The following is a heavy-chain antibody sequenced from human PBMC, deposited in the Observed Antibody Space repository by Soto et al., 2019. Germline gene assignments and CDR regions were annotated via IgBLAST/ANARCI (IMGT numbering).Heavy chain of an antibody. CDR3: ARDRGGYNWFDP. V-gene: IGHV4-59*01. Sequence: QVQLQESGPGLVKPSETLSLTCTVSGDSISNYYWSWIRQPPGTGLEWIGYIYYSGSTNYNPSLKRRXXIXVXXSKNQFSLKLSSVTAADTAIYYCARDRGGYNWFDPWGQGTLVTVSS. D-gene: IGHD2-15*01. CDR2: IYYSGST. J-gene: IGHJ5*02. CDR1: GDSISNYY.